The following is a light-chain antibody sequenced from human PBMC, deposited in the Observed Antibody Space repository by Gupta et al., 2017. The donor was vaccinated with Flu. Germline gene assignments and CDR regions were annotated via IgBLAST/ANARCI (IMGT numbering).Light chain of an antibody. J-gene: IGKJ3*01. CDR1: QGISSY. CDR2: TAS. V-gene: IGKV1-9*01. CDR3: QQLNTYPPFT. Sequence: SFLAASEGDRVTITCRASQGISSYLAWYQQKPGKAPKLLIYTASSLQSGVPSRFSGSGSGTEFTLTISSLQPEDFATYYCQQLNTYPPFTFGPGTKVDI.